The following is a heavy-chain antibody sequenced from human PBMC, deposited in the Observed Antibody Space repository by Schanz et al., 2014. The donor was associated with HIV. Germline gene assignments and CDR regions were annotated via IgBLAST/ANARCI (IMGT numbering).Heavy chain of an antibody. CDR3: TRVITRWFGEVRYASDV. Sequence: EVQLVESGGGLVKPGRSLRLSCTTSGFTFSDYPVSWLRQAPGKGLEWVGFIKSKAYGGTPEYAASVKGRFTISRDDSKSIAYLQLNSLRVEDTAIYYCTRVITRWFGEVRYASDVWGQGTTVIVSS. CDR2: IKSKAYGGTP. V-gene: IGHV3-49*05. D-gene: IGHD3-10*01. CDR1: GFTFSDYP. J-gene: IGHJ6*02.